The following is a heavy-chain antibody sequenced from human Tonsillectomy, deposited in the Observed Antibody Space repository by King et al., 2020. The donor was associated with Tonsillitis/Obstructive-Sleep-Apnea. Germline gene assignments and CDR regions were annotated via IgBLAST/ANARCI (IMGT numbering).Heavy chain of an antibody. V-gene: IGHV4-59*08. Sequence: VQLQESGPGLVKPSETLSLTCTVSGGSISSYYWSWIRQPPGKGLEWIGYIYYSGSTNHNPSLKSRVTISVDTSKNQFSLKLSSVTAADTAVYYCARVPTGLYYYYYMDVWGKGTTVTVSS. CDR2: IYYSGST. CDR1: GGSISSYY. J-gene: IGHJ6*03. CDR3: ARVPTGLYYYYYMDV. D-gene: IGHD3-9*01.